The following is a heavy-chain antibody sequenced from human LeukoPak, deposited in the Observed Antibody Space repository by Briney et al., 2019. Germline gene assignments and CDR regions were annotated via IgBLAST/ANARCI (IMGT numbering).Heavy chain of an antibody. J-gene: IGHJ5*02. D-gene: IGHD3-10*01. CDR3: LPYGSGST. CDR2: ISGSGDIT. Sequence: GGSLRLPCAASGFNFGNNGMTWVRQPPGKGLEWVSAISGSGDITYNADSVKGRFTISRDNSKNTVYLQMNSLRAEDTAVYYCLPYGSGSTWGQGTLVTVSS. CDR1: GFNFGNNG. V-gene: IGHV3-23*01.